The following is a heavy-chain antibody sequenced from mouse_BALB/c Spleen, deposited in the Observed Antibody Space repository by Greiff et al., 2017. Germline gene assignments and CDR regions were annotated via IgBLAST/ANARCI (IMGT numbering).Heavy chain of an antibody. D-gene: IGHD1-1*01. CDR1: GFTFSSFG. J-gene: IGHJ3*01. Sequence: EVQGVESGGGLVQPGGSRKLSCAASGFTFSSFGMHWVRQAPEKGLEWVAYISSGSSTIYYADTVKGRFTISRDNPKNTLFLQMTSLRSEDTAMYYCASHQRGFTTDPFAYWGQGTLVTVSA. V-gene: IGHV5-17*02. CDR2: ISSGSSTI. CDR3: ASHQRGFTTDPFAY.